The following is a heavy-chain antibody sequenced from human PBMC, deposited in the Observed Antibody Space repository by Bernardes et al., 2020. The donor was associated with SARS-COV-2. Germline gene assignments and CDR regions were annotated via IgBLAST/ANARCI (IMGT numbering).Heavy chain of an antibody. CDR2: IRHDGSEK. CDR3: AREVWFGESMDY. V-gene: IGHV3-7*04. J-gene: IGHJ4*02. Sequence: GGSLRLSCAASGFTFSTYWMSWVRQAPGKGLEWVANIRHDGSEKFYVDSVKGRFTIFRDNAKNSLYLQMDSLRVEDTAVYYCAREVWFGESMDYWGRGTLVTVSS. CDR1: GFTFSTYW. D-gene: IGHD3-10*01.